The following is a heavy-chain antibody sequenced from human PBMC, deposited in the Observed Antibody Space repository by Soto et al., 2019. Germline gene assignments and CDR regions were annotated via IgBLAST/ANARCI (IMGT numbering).Heavy chain of an antibody. V-gene: IGHV1-18*04. CDR3: ARDRVAGIWGDAFDI. CDR2: INPYNANT. D-gene: IGHD3-16*01. J-gene: IGHJ3*02. CDR1: GYTFTNHG. Sequence: ASLKGCCKSSGYTFTNHGSNWVRQAPGQGLEWMGWINPYNANTNYAQKLQGRVTMTTDTSTSTAYMDLRSLTSDDTAVYYCARDRVAGIWGDAFDIWGQGTMVTVSS.